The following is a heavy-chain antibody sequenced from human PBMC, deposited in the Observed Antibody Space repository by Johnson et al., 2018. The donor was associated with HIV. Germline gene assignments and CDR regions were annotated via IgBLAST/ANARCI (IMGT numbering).Heavy chain of an antibody. J-gene: IGHJ3*02. V-gene: IGHV3-11*04. Sequence: QVQLVESGGGLVKPGGSLRLSCAASGFTFSDYYMTWIRQAPGKGLEWVSYISSSGSTIYYTASVKGRFTISRDNSENTLYLQMNSLRAEDTAVYYCARAPSPGPGGAFDIWGQGTMVTVSS. CDR1: GFTFSDYY. CDR2: ISSSGSTI. CDR3: ARAPSPGPGGAFDI.